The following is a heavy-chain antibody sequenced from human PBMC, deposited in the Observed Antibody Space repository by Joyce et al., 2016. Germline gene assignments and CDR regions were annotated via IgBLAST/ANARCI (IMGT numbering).Heavy chain of an antibody. V-gene: IGHV3-23*01. CDR2: MSGSYSGT. CDR3: ASPGGGDCTSTSCYSDAFDI. CDR1: GFTFSNNA. D-gene: IGHD2-2*01. J-gene: IGHJ3*02. Sequence: EVQLLESGGGLVQPGGSLRLSCAATGFTFSNNAMSWVRQAPGKGLQWVSGMSGSYSGTYYADFVTGRFTISRDSSKRTLYLQMNSLRVEDTAIYYCASPGGGDCTSTSCYSDAFDIWGQGTMVTVSS.